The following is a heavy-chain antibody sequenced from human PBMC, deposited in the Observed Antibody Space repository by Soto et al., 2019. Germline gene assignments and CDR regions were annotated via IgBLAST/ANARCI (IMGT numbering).Heavy chain of an antibody. CDR1: GGTFSSYA. Sequence: QVQLVQSGAEVKKPGSSVKVSCKASGGTFSSYAISWVRQAPGQGLEWMGGIIPIFGTANYAQKFQCRVTITADEATSTAYRELSSLRSEDTAVYYCAREGSGWYLFFDYWGQGTLVTVSS. D-gene: IGHD6-19*01. CDR3: AREGSGWYLFFDY. CDR2: IIPIFGTA. J-gene: IGHJ4*02. V-gene: IGHV1-69*01.